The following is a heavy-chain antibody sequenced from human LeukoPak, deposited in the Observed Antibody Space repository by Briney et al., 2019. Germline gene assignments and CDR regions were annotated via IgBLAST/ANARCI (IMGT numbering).Heavy chain of an antibody. CDR2: IYYSGST. Sequence: PETLSLTCTVSSDSISSSYWSWIRQPPGKGLEWIGYIYYSGSTNYNPSLKSRVAISVDTSKNQFSLKLNSVTAADTAVYHCARGYCSSTICFQYFHHWGQGTLVTVSS. J-gene: IGHJ1*01. CDR3: ARGYCSSTICFQYFHH. V-gene: IGHV4-59*01. D-gene: IGHD2-2*01. CDR1: SDSISSSY.